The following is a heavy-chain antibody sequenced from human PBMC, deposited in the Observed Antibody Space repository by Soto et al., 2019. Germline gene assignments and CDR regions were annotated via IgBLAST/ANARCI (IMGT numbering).Heavy chain of an antibody. Sequence: GASVKLTCNASGCTFTSYDINWVRQATGQGLEWMGWMNPNSGNTGYAQKFQGRVTMTGNTSISTAYMELSSLRSEDTAVYYCARGLGQQLVLAGDLDVWGQGTTVTVSS. CDR2: MNPNSGNT. V-gene: IGHV1-8*01. D-gene: IGHD6-13*01. CDR3: ARGLGQQLVLAGDLDV. J-gene: IGHJ6*02. CDR1: GCTFTSYD.